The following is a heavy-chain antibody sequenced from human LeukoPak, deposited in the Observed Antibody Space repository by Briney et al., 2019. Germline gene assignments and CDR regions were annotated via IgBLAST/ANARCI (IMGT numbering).Heavy chain of an antibody. Sequence: PSETLSLTCTVSGGSISSYYWSWIRQPPGKGLEWIGYIYYSGSTNHNPSLKSRVTISVDPSKNQFSLKLSSVTAADTAVYYCARGEGADYDSFFDYWGQGTLVTVSS. CDR2: IYYSGST. CDR3: ARGEGADYDSFFDY. CDR1: GGSISSYY. V-gene: IGHV4-59*01. D-gene: IGHD4-17*01. J-gene: IGHJ4*02.